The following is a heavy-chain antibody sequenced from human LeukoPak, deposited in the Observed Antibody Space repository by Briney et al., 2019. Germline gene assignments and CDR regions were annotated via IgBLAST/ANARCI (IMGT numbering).Heavy chain of an antibody. Sequence: PSETLSLTCAVSGGSISTYHWSWIRQPPGKGLEWIGYISYSGSTNYNPSLRSRVTMSLDTSKNQVSLNLSSVTEADTAVYYCATVTGDFWGQGTLVTVSS. CDR3: ATVTGDF. D-gene: IGHD2-21*02. V-gene: IGHV4-59*01. CDR1: GGSISTYH. CDR2: ISYSGST. J-gene: IGHJ4*02.